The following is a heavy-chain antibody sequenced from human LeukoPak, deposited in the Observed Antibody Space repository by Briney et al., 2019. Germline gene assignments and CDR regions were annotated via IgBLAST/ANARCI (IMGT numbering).Heavy chain of an antibody. CDR1: GYSFTIYW. J-gene: IGHJ4*02. D-gene: IGHD5-24*01. CDR2: IYPGDSDI. V-gene: IGHV5-51*01. Sequence: GESLKISCKGSGYSFTIYWIDWVRQMPGKGLEWMGTIYPGDSDIRYSPSFQGQVTISADKSISTAYLQWSSLKASDTAMYYCARHRDAYNVDYWGQGTLVTVSS. CDR3: ARHRDAYNVDY.